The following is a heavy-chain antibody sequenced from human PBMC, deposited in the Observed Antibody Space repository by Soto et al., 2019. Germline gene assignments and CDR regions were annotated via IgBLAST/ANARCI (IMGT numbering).Heavy chain of an antibody. Sequence: GGSLRHSCAASGVTCIDYGMSWVRQAPGKGLEWVATIKQDGSEKYYVDSVKGRFTISRDNAKNSVYLQMNSLRVEDTAVYSCARIVAGYWGQGTLVTVSS. CDR2: IKQDGSEK. CDR1: GVTCIDYG. CDR3: ARIVAGY. J-gene: IGHJ4*02. V-gene: IGHV3-7*04. D-gene: IGHD5-12*01.